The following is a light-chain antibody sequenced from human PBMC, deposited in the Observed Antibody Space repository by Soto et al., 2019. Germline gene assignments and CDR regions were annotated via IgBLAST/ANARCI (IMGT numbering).Light chain of an antibody. Sequence: DIQMTQSPSSLSASVKDRVIITCLASQSISKHLNRYQQKPGKAPKLLIFAACSLQSGVPSRFSGSRSGPDFTLTISSLQPEDFATYYCQQSYSRPPTFGQGTKVDI. V-gene: IGKV1-39*01. CDR2: AAC. CDR3: QQSYSRPPT. CDR1: QSISKH. J-gene: IGKJ1*01.